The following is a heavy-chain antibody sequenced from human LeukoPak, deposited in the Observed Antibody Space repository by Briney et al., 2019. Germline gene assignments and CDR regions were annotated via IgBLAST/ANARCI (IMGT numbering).Heavy chain of an antibody. CDR1: GFTFNTYG. Sequence: GRSLRLSCAASGFTFNTYGMNWVRQAPGKGLEWLAVISFDGNNKYYTDSVKGRFTIARDNSRNTLYLLMNSLRAEDTAMYYCARTPYNFWSGYYDYWGQGTLVTVSS. V-gene: IGHV3-30*03. CDR2: ISFDGNNK. CDR3: ARTPYNFWSGYYDY. D-gene: IGHD3-3*01. J-gene: IGHJ4*02.